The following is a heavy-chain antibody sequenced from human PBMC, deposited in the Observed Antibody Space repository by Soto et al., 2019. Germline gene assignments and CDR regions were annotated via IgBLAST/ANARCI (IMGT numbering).Heavy chain of an antibody. D-gene: IGHD6-6*01. CDR3: ARVPWTSSSPWYYFDY. Sequence: GGSLRLSCAASGFTFSSYAMHWVRQAPGKGLEWVAVISYDGSNKYYADSVKGRFTISRDNSKNTLCLQMNSLRAEDTAVYYCARVPWTSSSPWYYFDYWGQGTLVTVSS. V-gene: IGHV3-30-3*01. CDR1: GFTFSSYA. CDR2: ISYDGSNK. J-gene: IGHJ4*02.